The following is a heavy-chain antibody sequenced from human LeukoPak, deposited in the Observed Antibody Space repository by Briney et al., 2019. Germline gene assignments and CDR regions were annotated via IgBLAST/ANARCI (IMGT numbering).Heavy chain of an antibody. J-gene: IGHJ4*02. CDR2: IYYSGST. CDR1: GGSISSSSYY. V-gene: IGHV4-39*01. Sequence: PSETLSLTCTVSGGSISSSSYYWGWIRQPPGKGLEWTGSIYYSGSTYYNPSLKSRVTISVDTSKNQFSLKLSSVTAADTAVYYCARHRPKYSSGWYYFDYWGQGTLVTVSS. CDR3: ARHRPKYSSGWYYFDY. D-gene: IGHD6-19*01.